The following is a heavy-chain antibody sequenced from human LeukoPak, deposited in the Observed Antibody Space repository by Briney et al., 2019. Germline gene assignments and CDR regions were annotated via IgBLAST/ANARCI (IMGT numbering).Heavy chain of an antibody. J-gene: IGHJ5*02. Sequence: GGSLRLSCAACGFTVSNNYMSWVRRAAGKGLEWVALTYSAGGTYYADSVKGRFTISRDNSKNTLHLQMNSLRAEDTADYYCVRNSGELGAWGQGTLVTVSS. V-gene: IGHV3-53*01. D-gene: IGHD2-21*01. CDR3: VRNSGELGA. CDR2: TYSAGGT. CDR1: GFTVSNNY.